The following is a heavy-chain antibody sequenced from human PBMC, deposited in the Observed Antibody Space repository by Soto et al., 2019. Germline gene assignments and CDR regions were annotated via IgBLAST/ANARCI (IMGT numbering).Heavy chain of an antibody. V-gene: IGHV6-1*01. D-gene: IGHD1-26*01. CDR2: TYYRSRWYN. CDR1: GDSVSGNSAA. Sequence: SQTLSLTCAISGDSVSGNSAAWNWIRQSPSRGLEWLGRTYYRSRWYNDYAVSVKSRITVTPDTSKNQFSLHLNSVTPEDTAVYYCARGEQYSGRIFDYWGQGTLGTVSS. J-gene: IGHJ4*01. CDR3: ARGEQYSGRIFDY.